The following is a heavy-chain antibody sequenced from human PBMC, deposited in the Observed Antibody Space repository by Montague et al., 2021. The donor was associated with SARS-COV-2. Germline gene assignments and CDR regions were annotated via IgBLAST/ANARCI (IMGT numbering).Heavy chain of an antibody. V-gene: IGHV4-59*01. Sequence: SETLSLTCTVSGGSISSYYWSWIRQPPGKGLEWIGYIYYSGSTNYNPSLKSRVTISVDTSKNQFSLKLSSVTVTDTAVYYCAREGEGYSSSWWIDYWGQGTLVTVSS. CDR2: IYYSGST. CDR3: AREGEGYSSSWWIDY. J-gene: IGHJ4*02. D-gene: IGHD6-13*01. CDR1: GGSISSYY.